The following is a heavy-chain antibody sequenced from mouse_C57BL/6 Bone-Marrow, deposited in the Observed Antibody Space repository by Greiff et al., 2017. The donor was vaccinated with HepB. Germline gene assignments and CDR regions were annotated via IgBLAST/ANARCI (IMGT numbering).Heavy chain of an antibody. CDR1: GFTFSDYY. CDR2: INYDGSST. Sequence: EVHLVESEGGLVQPGSSMKLSCTASGFTFSDYYMAWVRQVPEKGLEWVANINYDGSSTYYLDSLKSRFIISRDNAKNILYLQMSSLKSEDIATYYCARDRDYGSSYGWYFDVWGTGTTVTVSS. CDR3: ARDRDYGSSYGWYFDV. D-gene: IGHD1-1*01. J-gene: IGHJ1*03. V-gene: IGHV5-16*01.